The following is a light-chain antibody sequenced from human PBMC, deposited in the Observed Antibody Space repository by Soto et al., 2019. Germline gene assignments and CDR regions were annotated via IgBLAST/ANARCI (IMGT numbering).Light chain of an antibody. CDR3: QQSFSTTWT. CDR2: AAS. V-gene: IGKV1-39*01. Sequence: IQMTQSPSSLSASVGDRVTITCRASQTILTYLNWYQQKPGKAPKLLIYAASSLQSGVPSRFSGGGSATDFTLTFSSLQPEDFATDYCQQSFSTTWTFGHGTKVEIK. CDR1: QTILTY. J-gene: IGKJ1*01.